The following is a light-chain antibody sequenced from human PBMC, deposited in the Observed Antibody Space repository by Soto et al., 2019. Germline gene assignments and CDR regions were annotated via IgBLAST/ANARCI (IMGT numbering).Light chain of an antibody. CDR3: QQYNSDGWT. J-gene: IGKJ1*01. CDR1: QSISSW. Sequence: DIQMTQSPSTLSASVGDRVTITCRASQSISSWLAWYQQKPGKAPKLLIYKASSLESGVPSRFSGSGSGTEFTLTISSLQPDDFATYYCQQYNSDGWTFGQGTKVEIK. V-gene: IGKV1-5*03. CDR2: KAS.